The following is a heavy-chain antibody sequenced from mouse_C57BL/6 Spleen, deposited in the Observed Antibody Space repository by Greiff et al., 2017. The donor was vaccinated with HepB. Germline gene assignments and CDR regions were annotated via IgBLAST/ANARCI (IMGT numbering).Heavy chain of an antibody. V-gene: IGHV14-2*01. CDR2: IDPEDGET. CDR3: ASRRLTGYFDY. D-gene: IGHD4-1*01. J-gene: IGHJ2*01. CDR1: GFNITDYY. Sequence: EVQLQQSGAELVKPGASVKLSCTASGFNITDYYMHWVKQRPEQGLEWIGRIDPEDGETKYAPKFQGKATITADTSSNTAYLQLSSLTSEDTAVYYGASRRLTGYFDYWGQGTTLTVSS.